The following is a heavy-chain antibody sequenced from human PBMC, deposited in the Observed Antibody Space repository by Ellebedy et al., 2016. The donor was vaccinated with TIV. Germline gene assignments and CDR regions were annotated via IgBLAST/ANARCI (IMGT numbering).Heavy chain of an antibody. J-gene: IGHJ6*02. CDR1: GASINSSSYY. CDR2: IYYTGTT. D-gene: IGHD3-10*01. CDR3: ARLWFGDLFSPEGDV. V-gene: IGHV4-39*01. Sequence: SETLSLXXTVSGASINSSSYYWGWIRQRPGKGPEWIGNIYYTGTTFYNPSLKSRVTISVDTSKNQFSLNLSSVTAADTALYYCARLWFGDLFSPEGDVWGQGTTVTVSS.